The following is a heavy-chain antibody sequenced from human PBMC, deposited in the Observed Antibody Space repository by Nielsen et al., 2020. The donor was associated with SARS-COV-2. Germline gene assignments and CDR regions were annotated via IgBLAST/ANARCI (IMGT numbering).Heavy chain of an antibody. CDR2: ISGGGGIT. V-gene: IGHV3-23*01. D-gene: IGHD2-15*01. J-gene: IGHJ6*02. Sequence: GESLKISCAASGFTFSSYGMHWVRQAPGKGLDWVSSISGGGGITSYAGSVKGRFSISRDNSRNTLYLQMNSLRAEDAAVYYCAKRMTNYYGMDVWGQGTTVTVSS. CDR1: GFTFSSYG. CDR3: AKRMTNYYGMDV.